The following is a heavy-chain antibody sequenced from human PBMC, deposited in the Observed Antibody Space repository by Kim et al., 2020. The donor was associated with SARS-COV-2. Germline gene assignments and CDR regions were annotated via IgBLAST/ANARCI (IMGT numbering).Heavy chain of an antibody. V-gene: IGHV3-33*01. D-gene: IGHD6-19*01. CDR3: ARDQAVAGSGDY. CDR2: K. J-gene: IGHJ4*02. Sequence: KYYADSVKGRFTISRDNSKNTLYLQMNSLRAEDTAVYYCARDQAVAGSGDYWGQGTLVTVSS.